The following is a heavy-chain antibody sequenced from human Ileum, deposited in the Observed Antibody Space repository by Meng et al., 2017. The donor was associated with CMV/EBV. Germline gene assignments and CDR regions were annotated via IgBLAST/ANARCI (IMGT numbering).Heavy chain of an antibody. CDR2: IRYDGSNQ. V-gene: IGHV3-30*02. CDR3: AKTANIGFANNWFDL. Sequence: GESLKISCVASGFTFSNYGMHWVRQAPGKGLEWVTFIRYDGSNQYYADSVKGRFTISRDTSKNTLYLQMNSLRAEDTAVYYCAKTANIGFANNWFDLWGHGTLVTVSS. CDR1: GFTFSNYG. J-gene: IGHJ5*02. D-gene: IGHD2-21*02.